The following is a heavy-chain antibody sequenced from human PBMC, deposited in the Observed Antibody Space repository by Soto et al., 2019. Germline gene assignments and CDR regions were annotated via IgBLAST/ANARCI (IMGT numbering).Heavy chain of an antibody. V-gene: IGHV4-31*03. D-gene: IGHD3-22*01. CDR2: IYYSGST. Sequence: SETLSLTCTVSGGSISSGGYYWSWIRQHPGKGLEWIGYIYYSGSTYYNPSPKSRVTISVDTSKNQFSLKLSSVTAADTAVYYCATLSTYYYDSSGYSDYYYGMDVWGQGTTVTVSS. J-gene: IGHJ6*02. CDR1: GGSISSGGYY. CDR3: ATLSTYYYDSSGYSDYYYGMDV.